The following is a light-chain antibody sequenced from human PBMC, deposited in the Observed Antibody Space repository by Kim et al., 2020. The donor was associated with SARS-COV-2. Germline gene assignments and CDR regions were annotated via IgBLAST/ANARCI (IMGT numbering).Light chain of an antibody. J-gene: IGLJ2*01. CDR1: SDSIASNY. CDR3: QSYDGTTEV. CDR2: EDN. V-gene: IGLV6-57*01. Sequence: KTVTISCPRSSDSIASNYVQWYQQRPGSSPSTVIYEDNQRPSGVPDRFSGSIDISSNSASLTISGLETEDEADYYCQSYDGTTEVFGGGTRLTVL.